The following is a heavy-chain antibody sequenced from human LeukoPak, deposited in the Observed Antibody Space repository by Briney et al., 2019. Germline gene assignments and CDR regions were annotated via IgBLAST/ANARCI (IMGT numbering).Heavy chain of an antibody. D-gene: IGHD3-10*01. V-gene: IGHV1-2*02. CDR2: IDPNSGGT. J-gene: IGHJ4*02. Sequence: ASVKVSCKASGYTFTGYYMHWVRQAPGQGLEWMGWIDPNSGGTNYAQKFQGRVTMTRDTSISTAYMVLNRLRSDDTAVYYCAREYYYGSGSSTMIVVVISPDYWGQGTLVTVSS. CDR1: GYTFTGYY. CDR3: AREYYYGSGSSTMIVVVISPDY.